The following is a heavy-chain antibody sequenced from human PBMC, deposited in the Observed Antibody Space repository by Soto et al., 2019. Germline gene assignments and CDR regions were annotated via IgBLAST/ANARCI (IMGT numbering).Heavy chain of an antibody. CDR3: ARDPSRYCISTSCYALDY. V-gene: IGHV3-64D*06. D-gene: IGHD2-2*01. J-gene: IGHJ4*02. Sequence: PGGSLRLSCSASGFTFSSYAMHWVRQAPGKGLEYVSSISTNGGSTHYADSVKGRFTISRDNSKNTQYLQMSSLRADDTAVYYCARDPSRYCISTSCYALDYWGQGT. CDR1: GFTFSSYA. CDR2: ISTNGGST.